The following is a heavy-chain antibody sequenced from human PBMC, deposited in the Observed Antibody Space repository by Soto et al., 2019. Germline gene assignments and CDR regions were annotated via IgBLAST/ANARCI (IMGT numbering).Heavy chain of an antibody. V-gene: IGHV2-70*01. J-gene: IGHJ4*02. CDR1: GFSLSNTGMC. Sequence: SGPTLVNPTQTLTLTCTFSGFSLSNTGMCVCWIRQPPGKAPEWLALIDWNNDKFYSTSLKTRLAISKNTSTNQVVLTMTNMDHLDTATYYCARIGGVEIVGAYYFDYWGQGALVTVSS. CDR2: IDWNNDK. D-gene: IGHD3-16*01. CDR3: ARIGGVEIVGAYYFDY.